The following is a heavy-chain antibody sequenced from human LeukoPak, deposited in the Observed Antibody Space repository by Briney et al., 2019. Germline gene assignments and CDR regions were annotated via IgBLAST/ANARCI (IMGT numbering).Heavy chain of an antibody. J-gene: IGHJ4*02. Sequence: PSETLFLTCTGSGGSISSYYWSWIRQPPGKGLEWIGYIYYSGSTNYNPSLKSRVTISVDTSKNQFSLKLSSVTAADTAVYYCAREGSSGWSFDYWGQGTLVTVSS. CDR2: IYYSGST. D-gene: IGHD6-19*01. V-gene: IGHV4-59*01. CDR3: AREGSSGWSFDY. CDR1: GGSISSYY.